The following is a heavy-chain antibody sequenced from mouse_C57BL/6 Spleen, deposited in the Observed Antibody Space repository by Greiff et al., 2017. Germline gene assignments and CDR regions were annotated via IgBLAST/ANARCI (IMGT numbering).Heavy chain of an antibody. CDR1: GYTFTSYG. Sequence: VQLQQSGAELARPGASVKLSCKASGYTFTSYGISWVKQRTGQGLEWIGEIYPRSGNTYYNEKFKGKATLTADKSSSTAYMELRSLTSEDSAVXVCARPYGYDDGKFAYWGQGTLVTVSA. CDR3: ARPYGYDDGKFAY. J-gene: IGHJ3*01. CDR2: IYPRSGNT. V-gene: IGHV1-81*01. D-gene: IGHD2-2*01.